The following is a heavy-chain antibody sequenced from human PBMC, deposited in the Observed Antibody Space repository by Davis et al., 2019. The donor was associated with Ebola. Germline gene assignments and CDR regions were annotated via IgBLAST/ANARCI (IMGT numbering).Heavy chain of an antibody. Sequence: SATLSLTCTVSGGSISSYYWSWIRQPPGKGLEWIGEINHSGSTNYNPSLKSRVTISVDTSKNQFSLKLSSVTAADTAVYYCARDSDGDYRNYYYYYGMDVWGQGTTVTVSS. J-gene: IGHJ6*02. CDR3: ARDSDGDYRNYYYYYGMDV. V-gene: IGHV4-34*01. CDR2: INHSGST. D-gene: IGHD4-17*01. CDR1: GGSISSYY.